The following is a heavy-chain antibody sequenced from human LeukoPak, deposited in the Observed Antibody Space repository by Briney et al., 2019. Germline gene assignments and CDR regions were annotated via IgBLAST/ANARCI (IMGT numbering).Heavy chain of an antibody. J-gene: IGHJ4*02. D-gene: IGHD7-27*01. V-gene: IGHV3-21*01. Sequence: PGGSLRLSCAASGFTFSSYSMNWVRKAPGKGLEWVSSISSSSSCIYYADSVKGRFSISRDNAKNSLYLQMNSLRAEDTAVYFCARRNWGEGIYYFDYWGQGTLVTVSS. CDR1: GFTFSSYS. CDR3: ARRNWGEGIYYFDY. CDR2: ISSSSSCI.